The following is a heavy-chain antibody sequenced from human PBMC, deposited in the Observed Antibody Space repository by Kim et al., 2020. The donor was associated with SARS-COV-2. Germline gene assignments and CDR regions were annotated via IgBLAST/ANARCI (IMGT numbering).Heavy chain of an antibody. V-gene: IGHV3-30-3*01. D-gene: IGHD1-26*01. J-gene: IGHJ6*02. CDR2: ISYDGSNK. CDR1: GFTFSSYA. Sequence: GGSLRLSCAASGFTFSSYAMHWVRQAPGKGLEWVAVISYDGSNKYYADSVKGRFTISRDNSKNTLYLQMNSLRAEDTAVYYCSRGRGGSYYYGMDVWGQGTTVTVSS. CDR3: SRGRGGSYYYGMDV.